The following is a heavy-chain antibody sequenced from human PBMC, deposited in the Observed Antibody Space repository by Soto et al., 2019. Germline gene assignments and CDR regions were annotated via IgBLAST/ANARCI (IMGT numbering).Heavy chain of an antibody. D-gene: IGHD2-2*01. CDR3: ASRPSVLGVPAVDY. Sequence: SVKVSCKASRYTLTCYYMHLLRQAPGQGLEWMGWINPNSGGTNYAQKFQGRVTMTRDTSISTAYMELSRLRSDDTAVYYCASRPSVLGVPAVDYWGQGTLVTVSS. CDR2: INPNSGGT. V-gene: IGHV1-2*02. CDR1: RYTLTCYY. J-gene: IGHJ4*02.